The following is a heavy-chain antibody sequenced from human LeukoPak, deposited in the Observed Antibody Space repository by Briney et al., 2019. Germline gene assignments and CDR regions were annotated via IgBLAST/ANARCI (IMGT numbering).Heavy chain of an antibody. V-gene: IGHV4-31*03. CDR1: GGSISSGGYC. D-gene: IGHD3-10*01. J-gene: IGHJ4*02. CDR2: IDYSGST. Sequence: SETLSLTCTVSGGSISSGGYCWSWIRQHPGKGLELIGYIDYSGSTYYNPSLKSRVTISVDTSKNQFSLKLSSVTAADTAVYYCARAYYGSGSYYFDYWGQGTLDTVSS. CDR3: ARAYYGSGSYYFDY.